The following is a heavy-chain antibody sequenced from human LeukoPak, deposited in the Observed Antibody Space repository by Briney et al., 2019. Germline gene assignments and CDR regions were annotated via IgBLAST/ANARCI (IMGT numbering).Heavy chain of an antibody. D-gene: IGHD3-10*01. V-gene: IGHV1-18*01. Sequence: GASVKVSCKASGYTFTSYGISWVRQAPGQGLEWMGWISAYNGNTNYAQKLQGRVTMTTDTSTSTAYMELRSLRSDDTAVYYCARDETYGSGSYYSRRFDYWGQGTLVTVSS. J-gene: IGHJ4*02. CDR2: ISAYNGNT. CDR3: ARDETYGSGSYYSRRFDY. CDR1: GYTFTSYG.